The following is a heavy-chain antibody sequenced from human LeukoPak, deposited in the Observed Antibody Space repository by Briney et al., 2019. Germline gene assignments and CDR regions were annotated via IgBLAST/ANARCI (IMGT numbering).Heavy chain of an antibody. J-gene: IGHJ4*02. V-gene: IGHV3-7*01. CDR3: ARVRTGYYYWDY. D-gene: IGHD3-16*01. CDR1: GFTFSIDW. CDR2: IKHDGSEK. Sequence: GRSLRLSCATSGFTFSIDWMSWVRQAPGKGLEWVANIKHDGSEKYYVDSVKGRFTISRDNAKNSLYLQMNSLRAEDTAVYYCARVRTGYYYWDYWGQGTLVTVSS.